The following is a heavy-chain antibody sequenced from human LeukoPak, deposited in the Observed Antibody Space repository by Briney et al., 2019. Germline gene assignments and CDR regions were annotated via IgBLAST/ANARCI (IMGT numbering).Heavy chain of an antibody. V-gene: IGHV4-30-4*01. Sequence: PSETLSLTCTVSGGSISSGGYYWSWIRQPPGKGLEWIGYIYYSGTTYYNPSLKSRVTISVDTSKNQFSLKLSSVTAADTAVYYCASFYQVYYFDYWGQGTLVTVSS. CDR1: GGSISSGGYY. D-gene: IGHD3-16*02. CDR2: IYYSGTT. CDR3: ASFYQVYYFDY. J-gene: IGHJ4*02.